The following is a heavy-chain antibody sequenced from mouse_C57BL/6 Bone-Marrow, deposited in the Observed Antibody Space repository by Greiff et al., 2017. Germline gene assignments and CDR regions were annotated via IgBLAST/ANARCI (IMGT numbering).Heavy chain of an antibody. CDR3: ARRGGYYGSVDY. J-gene: IGHJ2*01. CDR1: GYTFTSYG. V-gene: IGHV1-81*01. D-gene: IGHD1-1*01. Sequence: QVQLKQSGAELARPGASVKLSCKASGYTFTSYGISWVKQRTGQGLEWIGEIYPRSGNTYYNEKFKGKATLTADKSSSTAYMELRSLTSEDAAVYFCARRGGYYGSVDYWGQGTTLTVSS. CDR2: IYPRSGNT.